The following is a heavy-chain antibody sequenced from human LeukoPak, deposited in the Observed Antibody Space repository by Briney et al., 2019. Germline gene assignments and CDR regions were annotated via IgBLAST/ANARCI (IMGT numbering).Heavy chain of an antibody. D-gene: IGHD5-24*01. CDR2: INHSGST. V-gene: IGHV4-34*01. Sequence: SETLSLTCAVYGGSFSGYYWSWIRQPPGKGLEWIGEINHSGSTNYNPSLKSRVTISVDTSKNQFSLKLSSVTAADTAVYYCARGPREGYLSDYWGQGTLVTVSS. CDR3: ARGPREGYLSDY. J-gene: IGHJ4*02. CDR1: GGSFSGYY.